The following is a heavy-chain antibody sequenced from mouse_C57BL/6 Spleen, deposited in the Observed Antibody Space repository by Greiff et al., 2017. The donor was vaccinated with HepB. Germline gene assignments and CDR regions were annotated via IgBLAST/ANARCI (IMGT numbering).Heavy chain of an antibody. CDR2: IHPNSGST. CDR1: GYTFTSYW. J-gene: IGHJ1*03. Sequence: QVQLQQPGAELVKPGASVKLSCKASGYTFTSYWMHWVKQRPGQGLEWIGMIHPNSGSTNYNEKFKSKATLTVDKSSSTAYMQLSSLTSEDSAVYYCARDTTVGGYFDVWGTGTTVTVSS. D-gene: IGHD1-1*01. V-gene: IGHV1-64*01. CDR3: ARDTTVGGYFDV.